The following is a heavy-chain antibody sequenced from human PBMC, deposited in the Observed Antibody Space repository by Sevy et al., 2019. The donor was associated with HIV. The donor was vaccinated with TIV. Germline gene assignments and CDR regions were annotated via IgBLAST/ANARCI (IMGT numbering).Heavy chain of an antibody. CDR2: ISSSGSTI. CDR1: GFTFSDYY. CDR3: ASRPRDYYGSGSYYKNGMDV. Sequence: GGSLRLSCAASGFTFSDYYMSWIRQAPGKGLEWVSYISSSGSTIYYTDSVKGRFTISRDNAKNSLYLQMNSLRAEDTAVYYCASRPRDYYGSGSYYKNGMDVWGQGTTVTVSS. J-gene: IGHJ6*02. V-gene: IGHV3-11*01. D-gene: IGHD3-10*01.